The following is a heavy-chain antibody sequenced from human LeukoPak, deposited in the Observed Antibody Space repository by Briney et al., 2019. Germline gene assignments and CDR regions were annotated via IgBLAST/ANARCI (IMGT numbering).Heavy chain of an antibody. Sequence: PGGSLRLSCAASGFTFSSYWMHWVRQAPGKGLVWVSRINSDGSTTSYADSVKGRFTISRDNARNTLFLRMNSLRDEDTAVYYCTRGWHYYDSSGKAFDLWGQGTVVTVSS. CDR1: GFTFSSYW. CDR3: TRGWHYYDSSGKAFDL. D-gene: IGHD3-22*01. V-gene: IGHV3-74*01. CDR2: INSDGSTT. J-gene: IGHJ3*01.